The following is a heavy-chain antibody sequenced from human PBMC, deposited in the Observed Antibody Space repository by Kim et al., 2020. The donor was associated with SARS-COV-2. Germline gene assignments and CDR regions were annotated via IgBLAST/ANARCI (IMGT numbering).Heavy chain of an antibody. V-gene: IGHV3-9*01. J-gene: IGHJ3*02. CDR3: AKDIRGMVRGVIKGTDAFDI. CDR1: GFTFGDYA. D-gene: IGHD3-10*01. CDR2: ISWNSGSI. Sequence: GGSLRLSCAASGFTFGDYAMHWVRQAPGKGLEWVSGISWNSGSIGYADSVKGRFTISRDNAKNSLYLQMNSLRAEDTALYYCAKDIRGMVRGVIKGTDAFDIWGQGTMVTVSS.